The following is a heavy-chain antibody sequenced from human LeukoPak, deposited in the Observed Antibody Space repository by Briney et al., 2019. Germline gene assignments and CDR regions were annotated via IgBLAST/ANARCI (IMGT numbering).Heavy chain of an antibody. D-gene: IGHD3-3*01. J-gene: IGHJ5*02. CDR3: TRCFWHWFDP. CDR2: IRSKAYGGTT. CDR1: GFTFGDYA. Sequence: GRSLRLSCTASGFTFGDYAMSWVRQAPGKGLEWVGFIRSKAYGGTTEYAASVKGRFTISRDDSKSIAYLQMNSLKTEDTAVYYCTRCFWHWFDPWGQGTLVTVSS. V-gene: IGHV3-49*04.